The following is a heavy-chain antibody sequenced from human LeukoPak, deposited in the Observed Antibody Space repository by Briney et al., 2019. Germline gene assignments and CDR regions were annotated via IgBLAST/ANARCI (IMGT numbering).Heavy chain of an antibody. V-gene: IGHV4-34*01. Sequence: SETLSLTCTVSGGSISSYYWSWIRQPPGKGLEWIGEINHSGSTNYNPSLKSRVTISVDTSKNQFSLKLSSVTAADTAVYYCASGQLWASDAFDIWGQGTMVTVSS. J-gene: IGHJ3*02. D-gene: IGHD5-18*01. CDR2: INHSGST. CDR3: ASGQLWASDAFDI. CDR1: GGSISSYY.